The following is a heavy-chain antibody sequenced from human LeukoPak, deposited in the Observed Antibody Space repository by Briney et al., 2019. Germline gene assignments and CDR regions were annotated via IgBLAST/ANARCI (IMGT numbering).Heavy chain of an antibody. J-gene: IGHJ4*02. CDR1: GFTVNSNY. D-gene: IGHD6-6*01. V-gene: IGHV3-53*01. CDR2: IYKDGRT. Sequence: GGSLRLSCAASGFTVNSNYMSWVRQAPGKGLERVSIIYKDGRTYYADSVKGRFTISRDNSRNMLYLQMNSLRAEDTAVYYCARNDYASSSGYDFWGQGTLVTVSS. CDR3: ARNDYASSSGYDF.